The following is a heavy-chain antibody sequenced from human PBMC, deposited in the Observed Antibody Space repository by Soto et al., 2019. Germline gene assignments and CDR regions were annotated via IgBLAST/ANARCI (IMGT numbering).Heavy chain of an antibody. J-gene: IGHJ5*02. CDR2: VYYSGST. CDR3: VRDYLLTGFDT. CDR1: NGSISTYY. V-gene: IGHV4-59*01. Sequence: SETLSLTCSVSNGSISTYYWTWVRQPPGKGLEWIGYVYYSGSTNYNPSLKSRVAMSVDTSKNQFSLELKSVTAADTTTYYCVRDYLLTGFDTWGQGTLVTVSS. D-gene: IGHD3-9*01.